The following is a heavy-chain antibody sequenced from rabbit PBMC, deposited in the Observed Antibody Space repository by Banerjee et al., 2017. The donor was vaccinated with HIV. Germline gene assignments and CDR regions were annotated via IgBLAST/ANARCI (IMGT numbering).Heavy chain of an antibody. CDR1: GIDFSSYYY. CDR2: IGTASGST. Sequence: QQQLEESGGGLVKPGGTLTLTCKASGIDFSSYYYMCWVRQAPGKGLEWIGCIGTASGSTYYASWAKGRFTISRSTSLNTVTLQMTSLTAADTATYFCARDRYTLSSDYSYYFGLWGPGTLVTVS. D-gene: IGHD1-1*01. J-gene: IGHJ4*01. V-gene: IGHV1S43*01. CDR3: ARDRYTLSSDYSYYFGL.